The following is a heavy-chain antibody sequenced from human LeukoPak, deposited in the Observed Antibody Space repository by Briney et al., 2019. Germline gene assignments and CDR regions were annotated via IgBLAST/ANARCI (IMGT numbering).Heavy chain of an antibody. Sequence: SETLSLTCTVSGGSISSSSYYWGWIRQPPGKGLEWIGSIYYSGSTYYNPSLKSRVTISVDTSKNQFSLKLSSVTAADTAVYYCARGSSSTDIGFDYWGQGTLVTVSS. D-gene: IGHD2-2*01. CDR3: ARGSSSTDIGFDY. CDR2: IYYSGST. V-gene: IGHV4-39*07. CDR1: GGSISSSSYY. J-gene: IGHJ4*02.